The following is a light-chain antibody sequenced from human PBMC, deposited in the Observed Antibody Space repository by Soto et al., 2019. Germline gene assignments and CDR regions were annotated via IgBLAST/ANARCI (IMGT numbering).Light chain of an antibody. CDR1: QSVSSSY. V-gene: IGKV3-20*01. Sequence: EIVLTQSPGTLSLSPEERATLSCRASQSVSSSYLAWYQQKPGQAPRLLIYGASSRATGIPDRFSGSGSGTDFTLTISRLEPEDFAVYYCQQYGSSPFGQGTKVDIK. CDR3: QQYGSSP. J-gene: IGKJ1*01. CDR2: GAS.